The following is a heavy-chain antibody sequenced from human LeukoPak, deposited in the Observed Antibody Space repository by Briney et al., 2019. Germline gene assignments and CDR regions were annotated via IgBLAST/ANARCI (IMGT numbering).Heavy chain of an antibody. D-gene: IGHD2-2*01. Sequence: PGGSLRLSCAAPGLTFRRYSMNWVRQAPGKGLEWVSYINSSSTTIHYADSVKGRFTISRDNAKNSLYLQMNGLRAEDTAVYYCARVISSTSRVVDYWGQGTLVTVSS. CDR2: INSSSTTI. CDR3: ARVISSTSRVVDY. V-gene: IGHV3-48*01. CDR1: GLTFRRYS. J-gene: IGHJ4*02.